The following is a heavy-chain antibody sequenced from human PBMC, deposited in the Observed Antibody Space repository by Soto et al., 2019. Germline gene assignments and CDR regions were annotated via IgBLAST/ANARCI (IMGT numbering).Heavy chain of an antibody. CDR3: ARSGITIFGVVTPYYFDY. CDR2: ISSSSSTI. V-gene: IGHV3-48*01. D-gene: IGHD3-3*01. J-gene: IGHJ4*02. CDR1: GFTFSSYS. Sequence: GGSLRLSCAASGFTFSSYSMNWVRQAPGKGLEWVSYISSSSSTIYYADSVKGRFTISRDNAKNSLYLQMNSLRAEDTAVYYCARSGITIFGVVTPYYFDYWGQGTLVTVSS.